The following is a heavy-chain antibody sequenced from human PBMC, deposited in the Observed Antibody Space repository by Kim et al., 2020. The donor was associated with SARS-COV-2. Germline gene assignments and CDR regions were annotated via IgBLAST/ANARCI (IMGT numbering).Heavy chain of an antibody. CDR3: ARSSSTSCPCYYMDV. J-gene: IGHJ6*03. CDR2: ISSSSSYI. D-gene: IGHD2-2*01. Sequence: GGSLRLSCAASGFTFSSYSMNWVRQAPGKGLEWVSSISSSSSYIYYADSVKGRFTISRDNAKNTLYLQMDSLRAEDTAVYYCARSSSTSCPCYYMDVWGKGTTVTVSS. V-gene: IGHV3-21*01. CDR1: GFTFSSYS.